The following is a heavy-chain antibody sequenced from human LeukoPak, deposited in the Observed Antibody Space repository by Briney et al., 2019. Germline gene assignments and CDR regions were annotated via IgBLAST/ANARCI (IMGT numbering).Heavy chain of an antibody. CDR2: INHSGST. D-gene: IGHD3-10*01. CDR1: GGSFSGYY. V-gene: IGHV4-34*01. J-gene: IGHJ4*02. CDR3: ASNYYGSGSYYFEDY. Sequence: SETLSLTCAVYGGSFSGYYWSWIRQPPGKGLEWIGEINHSGSTNYNPSLKSRVAISVDTSKNQFSLKLSSVTAADTAVYYCASNYYGSGSYYFEDYWGQGTLVTVSS.